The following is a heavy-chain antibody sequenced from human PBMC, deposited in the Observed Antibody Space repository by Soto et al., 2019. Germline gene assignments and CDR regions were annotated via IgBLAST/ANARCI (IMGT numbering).Heavy chain of an antibody. CDR3: PKRARVDPELYFDY. Sequence: GRSLRLSCAASGFTFSSYAMSWVRQAPGKGLEWVSAISGSGGSTYYADSVKGRFTISRDNSKNTLYLQMNSLRAEDTAVYSCPKRARVDPELYFDYWGQGTLVTVSS. V-gene: IGHV3-23*01. CDR1: GFTFSSYA. J-gene: IGHJ4*02. D-gene: IGHD1-7*01. CDR2: ISGSGGST.